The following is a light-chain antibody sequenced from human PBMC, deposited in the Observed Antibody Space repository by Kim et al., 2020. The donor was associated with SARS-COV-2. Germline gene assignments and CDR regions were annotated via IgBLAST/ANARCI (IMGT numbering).Light chain of an antibody. CDR2: TTS. V-gene: IGKV1-17*03. J-gene: IGKJ2*01. Sequence: SASVGDRVTITCRASQDIGNYLAWFQQKPGKVPKRLMYTTSILHSGVPSRFSGSRFGTEFTLTISSLQPEDFATYYCVQHHDYPYTFGQGTRLEIK. CDR1: QDIGNY. CDR3: VQHHDYPYT.